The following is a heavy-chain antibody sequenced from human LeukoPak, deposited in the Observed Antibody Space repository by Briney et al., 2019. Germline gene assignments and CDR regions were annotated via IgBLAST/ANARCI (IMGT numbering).Heavy chain of an antibody. CDR1: GFTFSSYA. D-gene: IGHD2-15*01. J-gene: IGHJ6*02. Sequence: GGSLRLSCAASGFTFSSYAMSRVRQAPGKGLEWVSAISGSGGSTYYADSVKGRFTISRDNSKNTLYLQMNSLRAEDTAVYYCAKDGKYCSGGSCHYYYYYGMDVWGQGTTVTVSS. V-gene: IGHV3-23*01. CDR3: AKDGKYCSGGSCHYYYYYGMDV. CDR2: ISGSGGST.